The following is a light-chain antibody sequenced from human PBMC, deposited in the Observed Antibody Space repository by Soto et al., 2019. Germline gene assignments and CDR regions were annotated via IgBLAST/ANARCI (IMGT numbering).Light chain of an antibody. V-gene: IGLV2-14*03. J-gene: IGLJ1*01. CDR2: DVL. CDR1: SSDIGSYNY. CDR3: SSYTINSTLV. Sequence: QSVLTQPASVSGSPGQSITISCTGSSSDIGSYNYISWYQHHPGKAPKLIIYDVLNRPSGVSNRFSGSKSDNTASLTISGLQAEDEADYYCSSYTINSTLVFGTGTKLTVL.